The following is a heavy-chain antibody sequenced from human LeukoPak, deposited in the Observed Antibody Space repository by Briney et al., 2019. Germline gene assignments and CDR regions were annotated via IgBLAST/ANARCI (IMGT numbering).Heavy chain of an antibody. J-gene: IGHJ4*02. V-gene: IGHV3-66*01. Sequence: PGGSLRLSCAASGFTVSNNYMSWVRQAPGKGLEWVSLIYSGGSTYYADSVKGRFTISRDNSKNTLYLQMNSLRAEDTAVYYCARSSSGYYDSSGEFDYWGQGTLVTVSS. D-gene: IGHD3-22*01. CDR1: GFTVSNNY. CDR2: IYSGGST. CDR3: ARSSSGYYDSSGEFDY.